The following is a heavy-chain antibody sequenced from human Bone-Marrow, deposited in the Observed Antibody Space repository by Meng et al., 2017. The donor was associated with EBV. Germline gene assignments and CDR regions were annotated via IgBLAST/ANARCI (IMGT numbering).Heavy chain of an antibody. CDR1: VYTFTRYA. CDR2: INAGNGNT. Sequence: QVASVLLWAEVQQPVDSDTFSCQASVYTFTRYAIHCEPRKRLQSIEWMGWINAGNGNTKYSQNFQGRVTITRDTSASTVYMDTSTLRSEDTAVYYCARNIVLTIDFDYWGQGTLVTVSS. CDR3: ARNIVLTIDFDY. V-gene: IGHV1-3*01. J-gene: IGHJ4*02. D-gene: IGHD5-12*01.